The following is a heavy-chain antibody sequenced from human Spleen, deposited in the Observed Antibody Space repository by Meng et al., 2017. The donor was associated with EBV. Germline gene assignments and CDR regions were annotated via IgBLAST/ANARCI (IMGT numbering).Heavy chain of an antibody. V-gene: IGHV4-34*01. J-gene: IGHJ4*02. Sequence: GQLQQWGAGLLKPSETLSLTCAVYGGSFSAYYWSWIRQPPGKGLEWIGEINHSGSTNYNPSLKSRVTISVDTSKNQFSLKLSSVTAADTAVYYCARRPDYYDSSGYPYPIDYWGQGTLVTVSS. CDR1: GGSFSAYY. CDR2: INHSGST. CDR3: ARRPDYYDSSGYPYPIDY. D-gene: IGHD3-22*01.